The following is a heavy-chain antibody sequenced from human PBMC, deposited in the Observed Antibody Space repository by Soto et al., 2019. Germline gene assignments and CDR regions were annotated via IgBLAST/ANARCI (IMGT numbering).Heavy chain of an antibody. J-gene: IGHJ4*02. CDR2: IIPLFDAT. V-gene: IGHV1-69*06. CDR3: ARDRSSSWYNGTFDFDS. CDR1: GGTFTTYD. D-gene: IGHD6-19*01. Sequence: QVQLVQSGAEVRKPGSSVKVSCKASGGTFTTYDISWVRQAPGQGLEWMGGIIPLFDATKYAQKFQGRVPITADKSTGTAYMELSSLRSEDTAMYYCARDRSSSWYNGTFDFDSWGQGTLVTVSS.